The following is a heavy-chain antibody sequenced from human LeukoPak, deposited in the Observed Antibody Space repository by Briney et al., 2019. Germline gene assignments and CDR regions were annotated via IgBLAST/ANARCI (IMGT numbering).Heavy chain of an antibody. V-gene: IGHV3-23*01. J-gene: IGHJ4*02. CDR2: ICANDGNT. CDR3: AKGSGSSCYSPCDY. CDR1: GLTFRNYA. D-gene: IGHD2-15*01. Sequence: GSLRISCAASGLTFRNYAMSWVRQAPGKGLEWVSVICANDGNTYYADAVKGRFTISRDNSKDTLYLQMDSLRAEDTAVYYCAKGSGSSCYSPCDYWGQGILVTVSS.